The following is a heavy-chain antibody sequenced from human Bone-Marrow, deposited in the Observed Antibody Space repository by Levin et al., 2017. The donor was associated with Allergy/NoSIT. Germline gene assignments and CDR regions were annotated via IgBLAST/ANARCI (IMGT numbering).Heavy chain of an antibody. CDR3: ATANYYSFDH. J-gene: IGHJ4*02. CDR2: ISSTGANT. CDR1: GFTFSSYA. D-gene: IGHD3-10*01. Sequence: GGSLRLSCAASGFTFSSYAMGWVRQAPGKGLDWVSLISSTGANTYYADSVKGRFTISRDISKNTLYLQMNSLRAEDTAVYYCATANYYSFDHWGQGTLVTVSS. V-gene: IGHV3-23*01.